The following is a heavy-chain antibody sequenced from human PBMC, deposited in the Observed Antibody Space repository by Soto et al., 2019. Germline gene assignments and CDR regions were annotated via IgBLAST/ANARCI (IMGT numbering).Heavy chain of an antibody. J-gene: IGHJ6*02. Sequence: QVQLQESGPGLVKPSETLSLTCTVSGGSISSYYWSWIRQPPGKGLEWIGYIYYSGSTNYNPSLKSRVTIKVDTSKNQFSLNLSSVTAADSAVYYCARAHGDYSEYGYHHYYYYGMDVRGQGTTVTVSS. V-gene: IGHV4-59*08. CDR2: IYYSGST. CDR1: GGSISSYY. CDR3: ARAHGDYSEYGYHHYYYYGMDV. D-gene: IGHD4-17*01.